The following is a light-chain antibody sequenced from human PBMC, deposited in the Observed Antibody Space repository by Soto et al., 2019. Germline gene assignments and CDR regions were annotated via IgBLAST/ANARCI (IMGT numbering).Light chain of an antibody. CDR1: NSNIGVYS. V-gene: IGLV1-44*01. Sequence: QSVLTQPPSASATPGQRVTISCSGSNSNIGVYSVNWYQQLPGTAPKLLIYTNNYRPSGVPDRFSAYKSGASASLAISGLQSEDEGDYYCASWDANLNGWAFGGGTKLTVL. J-gene: IGLJ3*02. CDR2: TNN. CDR3: ASWDANLNGWA.